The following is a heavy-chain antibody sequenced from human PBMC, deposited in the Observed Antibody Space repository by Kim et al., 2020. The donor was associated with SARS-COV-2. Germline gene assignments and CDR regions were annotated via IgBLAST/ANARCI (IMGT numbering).Heavy chain of an antibody. CDR1: GGSISSSSYY. J-gene: IGHJ4*02. V-gene: IGHV4-39*07. D-gene: IGHD3-9*01. CDR3: AREFRYYDILTGYSQAYYFDY. CDR2: IYYSGST. Sequence: SETLSLTCTVSGGSISSSSYYWGWIRQPPGKGLEWIGSIYYSGSTYYNPSLKSRVTISVDTSKNQFSLKLSSVTAADTAVYYCAREFRYYDILTGYSQAYYFDYWGQGTLVTVSS.